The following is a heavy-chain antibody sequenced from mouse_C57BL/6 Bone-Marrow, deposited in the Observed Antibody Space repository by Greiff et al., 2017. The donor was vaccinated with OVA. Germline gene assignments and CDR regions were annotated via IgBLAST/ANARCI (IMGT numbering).Heavy chain of an antibody. J-gene: IGHJ1*03. CDR3: ASPFTTRDV. CDR1: GYTFTDYY. Sequence: VQLQQSGAELVRPGASVKLSCKASGYTFTDYYINWVKQRPGQGLEWIARIYPGSGNTYYNEKFKGKATLTAGKSSSTAYMQLSSLTSEDSAVYFCASPFTTRDVWGTGTTVTVSS. CDR2: IYPGSGNT. V-gene: IGHV1-76*01. D-gene: IGHD1-1*01.